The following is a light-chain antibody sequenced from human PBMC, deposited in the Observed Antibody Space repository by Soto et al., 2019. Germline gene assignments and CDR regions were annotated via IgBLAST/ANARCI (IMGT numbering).Light chain of an antibody. Sequence: QSALTQPASVSGSPGQSITISCAGTNSDVGTYNYVSWYQHHPGKAPKLIIYGVTDRPSGVSNRFSGSKSGNTASLTISGLQAEDEGDYYCSSYSTSTTLVVFGGGTKLTVL. V-gene: IGLV2-14*01. CDR2: GVT. CDR3: SSYSTSTTLVV. CDR1: NSDVGTYNY. J-gene: IGLJ2*01.